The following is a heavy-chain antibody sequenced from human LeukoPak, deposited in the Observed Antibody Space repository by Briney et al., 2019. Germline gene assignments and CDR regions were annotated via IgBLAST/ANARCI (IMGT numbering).Heavy chain of an antibody. J-gene: IGHJ4*02. CDR1: GFTFSSYA. V-gene: IGHV3-23*01. CDR3: AKDEAVTTGTLDS. D-gene: IGHD4-17*01. Sequence: GGSLRLPCAASGFTFSSYAMSWVRQAPGKGLEWVSAISGSARNTYYTGSVKGRFTISRDNSKNTLYLQMYRLRAEDTAVYYCAKDEAVTTGTLDSWGQGTLVTVSS. CDR2: ISGSARNT.